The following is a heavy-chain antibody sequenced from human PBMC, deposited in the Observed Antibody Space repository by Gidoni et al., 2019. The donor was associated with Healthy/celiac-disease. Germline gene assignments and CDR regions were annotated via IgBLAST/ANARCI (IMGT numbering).Heavy chain of an antibody. CDR1: GFPFDDYT. CDR2: ISWDGGST. V-gene: IGHV3-43*01. D-gene: IGHD1-7*01. CDR3: AKDITGTTDNWFDP. J-gene: IGHJ5*02. Sequence: EVQLVESVGVVVQPGGSLRLSCAASGFPFDDYTMHWVRQAPGKGLEWVSLISWDGGSTYYADSVKGRFTISRDNSKNSLYLQMNSLRTEDTALYYCAKDITGTTDNWFDPWGQGTLVTVSS.